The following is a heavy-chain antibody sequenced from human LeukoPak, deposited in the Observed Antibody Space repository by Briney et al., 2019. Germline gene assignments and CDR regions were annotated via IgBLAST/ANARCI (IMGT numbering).Heavy chain of an antibody. CDR3: ARDFLRYYGSGSYYRENTDY. Sequence: ASVKVSCKASGYTFTSYYMHWVRQAPGQGLEWMGIINPSGDSTSYAQKFQGRVTMTRDTSTSTVYMELSSLRSEDTAVYYCARDFLRYYGSGSYYRENTDYWGQGTLVTVSS. D-gene: IGHD3-10*01. CDR1: GYTFTSYY. J-gene: IGHJ4*02. CDR2: INPSGDST. V-gene: IGHV1-46*01.